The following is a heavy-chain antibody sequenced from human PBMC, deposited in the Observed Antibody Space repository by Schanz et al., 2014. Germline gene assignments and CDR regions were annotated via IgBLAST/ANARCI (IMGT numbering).Heavy chain of an antibody. V-gene: IGHV3-11*03. D-gene: IGHD6-25*01. Sequence: VQLLESGGGLVEPGGSLRLSCAASGFSFSDYYMSWIRQAPGKGLEWISFINTGSNYINYADSVKGRFTISRDNSKNTLYLQMNSLRAEDTAVYYCAKVRYSSGWRGDYFDEWGQGTLVTVAS. J-gene: IGHJ4*02. CDR1: GFSFSDYY. CDR3: AKVRYSSGWRGDYFDE. CDR2: INTGSNYI.